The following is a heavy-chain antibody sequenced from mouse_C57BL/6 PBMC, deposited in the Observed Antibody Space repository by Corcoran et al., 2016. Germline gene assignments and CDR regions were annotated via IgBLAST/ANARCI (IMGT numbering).Heavy chain of an antibody. CDR2: ISYDGGN. V-gene: IGHV3-6*01. CDR3: ATLLLSFDY. J-gene: IGHJ2*01. CDR1: GYSITSGYY. D-gene: IGHD1-1*02. Sequence: DVQLQESGPGLVKPSQSLSLTCSVTGYSITSGYYWNWIRQFPGNKLEWMGYISYDGGNNYNPSLKNRISITRDTSKNQFFLKLNSVTTEDTATYYCATLLLSFDYWGQGTTLTVSS.